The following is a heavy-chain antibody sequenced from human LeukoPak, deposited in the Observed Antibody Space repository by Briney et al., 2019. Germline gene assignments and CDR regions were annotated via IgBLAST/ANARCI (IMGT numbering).Heavy chain of an antibody. CDR1: GFTFSSYS. CDR3: AKDPSGNSSPFDY. D-gene: IGHD6-13*01. V-gene: IGHV3-23*01. CDR2: ISGSGGST. Sequence: PGGSLRLSCAASGFTFSSYSMNWVRQAPGKGLEWVSAISGSGGSTYYADSVKGRFTISRDNSKNTLYLQMNSLRAEDTAVYYCAKDPSGNSSPFDYWGQGTLVTVSS. J-gene: IGHJ4*02.